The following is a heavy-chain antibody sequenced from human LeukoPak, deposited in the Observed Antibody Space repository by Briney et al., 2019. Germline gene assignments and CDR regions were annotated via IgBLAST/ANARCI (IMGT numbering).Heavy chain of an antibody. J-gene: IGHJ6*03. D-gene: IGHD2-8*01. Sequence: GGSLRLSCAASGFTFSSYAMSWVRQAPRKGLEWVSAISGNGGSTYYADSVKGRLTISRDNSKNTLYLQMNSLRAEDTAVYYCAKDLRGNGYYMDVWGKGTTVTVSS. V-gene: IGHV3-23*01. CDR3: AKDLRGNGYYMDV. CDR1: GFTFSSYA. CDR2: ISGNGGST.